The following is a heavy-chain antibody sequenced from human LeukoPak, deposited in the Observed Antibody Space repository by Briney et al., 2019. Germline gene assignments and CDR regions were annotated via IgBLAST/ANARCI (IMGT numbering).Heavy chain of an antibody. J-gene: IGHJ4*02. V-gene: IGHV3-7*01. D-gene: IGHD6-13*01. Sequence: SGGSPRLSCAASGFTFSSYWMSWVRQAPGKGLEWVANIKQDGSEESYVDSVKGRFTISRDNAKNSLYLQMNSLRAEDTAVYYCAREAAAARYFDYWGQGTLVTVSS. CDR1: GFTFSSYW. CDR2: IKQDGSEE. CDR3: AREAAAARYFDY.